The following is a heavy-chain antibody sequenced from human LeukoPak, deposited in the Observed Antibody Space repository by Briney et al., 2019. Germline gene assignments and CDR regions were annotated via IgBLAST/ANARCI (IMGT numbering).Heavy chain of an antibody. Sequence: QPGGSLRLSCAASGFPISSFWMHWVRQVPGKGLVWVSRNKGDGTSSSYADSVKGRFTISRDNAKNTIYLQLNSLRVDDTAVYCCMRDWRYYGMDVWGQGTTVTVSS. D-gene: IGHD1-1*01. V-gene: IGHV3-74*01. CDR1: GFPISSFW. CDR3: MRDWRYYGMDV. J-gene: IGHJ6*02. CDR2: NKGDGTSS.